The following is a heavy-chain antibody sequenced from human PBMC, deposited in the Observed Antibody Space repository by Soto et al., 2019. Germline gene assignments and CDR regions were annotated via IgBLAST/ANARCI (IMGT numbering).Heavy chain of an antibody. CDR3: ARDSLQFIDAFDM. D-gene: IGHD1-1*01. Sequence: EVHLVESGGGLVQPGGSLRLSCVASGFTFSSYWMHWVRQAPGKGLVWVSRRNTDGLFTTYADSVKGRFTMSRDNAKNTLYLQLDSLRAEDTAVYYCARDSLQFIDAFDMWGQGTMVTVSS. CDR1: GFTFSSYW. V-gene: IGHV3-74*01. J-gene: IGHJ3*02. CDR2: RNTDGLFT.